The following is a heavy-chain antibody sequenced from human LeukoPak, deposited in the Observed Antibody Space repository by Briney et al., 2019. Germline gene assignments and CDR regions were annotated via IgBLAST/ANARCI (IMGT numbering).Heavy chain of an antibody. Sequence: GGSLRLSCAASGFTVSSNYMSWVRQAPGKGLEWVSVIYSGGSTYYADSVKGRFTIPRDNSKNTLYLQMNSLRAEDTAVYYCAREGHTSGYCGTFDVWGQGTTVAVSS. CDR1: GFTVSSNY. J-gene: IGHJ3*01. CDR3: AREGHTSGYCGTFDV. D-gene: IGHD3-22*01. CDR2: IYSGGST. V-gene: IGHV3-53*01.